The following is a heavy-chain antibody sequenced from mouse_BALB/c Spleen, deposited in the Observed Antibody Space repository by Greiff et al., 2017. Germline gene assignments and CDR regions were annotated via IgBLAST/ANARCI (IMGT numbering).Heavy chain of an antibody. Sequence: QVHVKQSGAELVRPGTSVKMSCKAAGYTFTNYWIGWVKQRPGHGLEWIGDIYPGGGYTNYNEKFKGKATLTADTSSSTAYMQLSSLTYEDSAIYYCARNYGNSWYFGVWGAGTTVTVSS. CDR3: ARNYGNSWYFGV. D-gene: IGHD2-1*01. V-gene: IGHV1-63*02. CDR2: IYPGGGYT. CDR1: GYTFTNYW. J-gene: IGHJ1*01.